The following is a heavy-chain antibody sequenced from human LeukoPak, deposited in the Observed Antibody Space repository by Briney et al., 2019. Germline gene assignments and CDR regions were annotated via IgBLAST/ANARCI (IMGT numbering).Heavy chain of an antibody. J-gene: IGHJ4*02. CDR2: IHRDGTT. CDR1: GGSIRSGYW. D-gene: IGHD2-15*01. Sequence: PSETLSLTCVVSGGSIRSGYWWSWVRQFPGKGLEWIGEIHRDGTTNYNPSLKSRVTISVDTSKNQFSLRLTSMAAADTAIYYCGRNAAYCIDFWGQGALVTVSS. V-gene: IGHV4-4*02. CDR3: GRNAAYCIDF.